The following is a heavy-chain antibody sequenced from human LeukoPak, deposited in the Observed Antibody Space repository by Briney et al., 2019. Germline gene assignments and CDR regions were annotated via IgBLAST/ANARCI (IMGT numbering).Heavy chain of an antibody. J-gene: IGHJ4*01. V-gene: IGHV1-46*01. CDR1: GYTFTSYY. CDR2: INTSGGST. Sequence: ASVKVSFKSSGYTFTSYYMHWVRQAPGQGLEWVGIINTSGGSTNYAQKFQGRVTITRDTSTSTVYMELSSLRSEDTAVYYCARAARGDIVATIDYWGQGTLVTVSS. D-gene: IGHD5-12*01. CDR3: ARAARGDIVATIDY.